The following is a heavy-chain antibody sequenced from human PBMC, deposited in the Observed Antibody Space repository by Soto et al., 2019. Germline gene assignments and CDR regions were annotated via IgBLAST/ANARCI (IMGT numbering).Heavy chain of an antibody. CDR3: ARSQLLRYFDWLPSAHYGMDV. V-gene: IGHV4-4*02. Sequence: QVQLQESGPGLVKPSGTLSLNCAVSGGSISSSNWWSWVRQPPGKGLEWIGEIYHSGSTNYNPSLKSRVIISVDKSKNQFSLKLSSVTAADTAVYYCARSQLLRYFDWLPSAHYGMDVWGQGTTVTVSS. CDR1: GGSISSSNW. D-gene: IGHD3-9*01. J-gene: IGHJ6*02. CDR2: IYHSGST.